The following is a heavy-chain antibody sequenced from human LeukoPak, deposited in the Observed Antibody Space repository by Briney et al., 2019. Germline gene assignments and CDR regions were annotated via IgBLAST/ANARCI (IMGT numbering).Heavy chain of an antibody. CDR3: ARRWNYGRNYYIDV. CDR2: INDGGTI. D-gene: IGHD1-7*01. V-gene: IGHV4-34*01. Sequence: SSETLSLTCVVYGGSFNIYYWSWIRQSPGKGLEWIGEINDGGTINYNPSLLSRVTISLDRSKNQFSLRLTSVTTTDTAVYYCARRWNYGRNYYIDVWGKGATVSVSS. CDR1: GGSFNIYY. J-gene: IGHJ6*03.